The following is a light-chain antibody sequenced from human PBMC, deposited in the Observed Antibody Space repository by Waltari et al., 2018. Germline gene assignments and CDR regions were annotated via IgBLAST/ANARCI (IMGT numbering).Light chain of an antibody. V-gene: IGKV1-39*01. J-gene: IGKJ3*01. CDR2: AAS. Sequence: DIQMTQSPSSLSASVGDRVTITCRASQSITMYLNWYQQKAGKAPKLLIYAASILQSGVPSRFMGSGSGTDFTLTISNLQPEDFATYFCQQTYSSPRFGPGTKVDCK. CDR1: QSITMY. CDR3: QQTYSSPR.